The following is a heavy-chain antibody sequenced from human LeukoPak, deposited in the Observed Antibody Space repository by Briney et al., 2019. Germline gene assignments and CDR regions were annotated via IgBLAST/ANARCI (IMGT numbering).Heavy chain of an antibody. D-gene: IGHD6-13*01. CDR2: IYHSGST. J-gene: IGHJ4*02. CDR3: ARVKIYQQQLVLDY. CDR1: GGSISSSNW. Sequence: PSETLSLTCAVSGGSISSSNWWSWARQPPGKGLEWVGEIYHSGSTNYNPSLKSRVTISVDKSKNQFSLKLSSVTAADTAVYYCARVKIYQQQLVLDYWGQGTLVTVSS. V-gene: IGHV4-4*02.